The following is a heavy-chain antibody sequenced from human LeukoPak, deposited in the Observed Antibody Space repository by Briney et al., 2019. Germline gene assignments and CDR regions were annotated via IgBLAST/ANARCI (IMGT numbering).Heavy chain of an antibody. CDR3: ARDAASGWHFYFDY. J-gene: IGHJ4*02. V-gene: IGHV1-3*01. CDR2: ISAGNGNT. Sequence: ASVKVSCKASGYTFSNYAIHWVRQAPGQRLEWMGWISAGNGNTKYSQKFRGRVTITRDTSASTDYMELSSLTSEDAAVYFCARDAASGWHFYFDYWGQGTLVTVSS. CDR1: GYTFSNYA. D-gene: IGHD6-19*01.